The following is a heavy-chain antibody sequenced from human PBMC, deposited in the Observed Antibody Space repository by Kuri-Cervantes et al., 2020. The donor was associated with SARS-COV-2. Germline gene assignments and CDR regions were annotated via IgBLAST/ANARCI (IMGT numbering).Heavy chain of an antibody. CDR3: ARGITIFGVVMDLGWFDP. CDR2: IYHSGST. CDR1: GGSISSYY. J-gene: IGHJ5*02. D-gene: IGHD3-3*01. Sequence: GSLRLSCTVSGGSISSYYWSWIRQPPGKGLEWIGYIYHSGSTYYNPSLKSRVTISVDTSKNQFSLKLSSVTAADTAVYYCARGITIFGVVMDLGWFDPWGQGTLVTVSS. V-gene: IGHV4-59*01.